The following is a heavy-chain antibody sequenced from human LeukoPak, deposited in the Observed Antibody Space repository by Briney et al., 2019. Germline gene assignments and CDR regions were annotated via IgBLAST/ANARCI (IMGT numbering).Heavy chain of an antibody. CDR2: INPNSGGT. CDR1: GYTFTGYN. CDR3: ARARRGCSTTNCEPYY. J-gene: IGHJ4*02. Sequence: GASVKVSCKASGYTFTGYNMHWVRQAPGQGLEWMGCINPNSGGTNYAQKFQVRVTMTRDTSISTAYMELSRLTSDDAAVYYCARARRGCSTTNCEPYYWGQGTLVTVSS. V-gene: IGHV1-2*02. D-gene: IGHD2-2*01.